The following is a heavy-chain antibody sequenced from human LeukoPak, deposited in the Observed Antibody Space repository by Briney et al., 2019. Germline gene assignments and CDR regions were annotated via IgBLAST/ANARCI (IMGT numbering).Heavy chain of an antibody. D-gene: IGHD6-19*01. CDR2: ISYDGSNK. Sequence: GGSLRLSCAASGFTFSSYAMHWVRQAPGKGLEWVAVISYDGSNKYYADSVEGRFTISRDNSKNTLYLQMNSLRAEDTAVYYCARGGYSSGWFPFLRWFDPWGQGTLVTVSS. J-gene: IGHJ5*02. CDR1: GFTFSSYA. CDR3: ARGGYSSGWFPFLRWFDP. V-gene: IGHV3-30-3*01.